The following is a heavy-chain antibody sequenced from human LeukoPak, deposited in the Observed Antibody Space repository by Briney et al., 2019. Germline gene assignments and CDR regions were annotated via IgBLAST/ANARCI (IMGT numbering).Heavy chain of an antibody. D-gene: IGHD2-15*01. Sequence: PSETLPLTCTVSGGSISSGGYYWSWIRQHPGKGLEWIGYIYYSGSTYYNPSLKSRVTISVDTSKNQFSLKLSSVTAADTAVYYCARAPPYCSGGSCYATSHFDYWGQGTLVTVSS. CDR1: GGSISSGGYY. V-gene: IGHV4-31*03. J-gene: IGHJ4*02. CDR2: IYYSGST. CDR3: ARAPPYCSGGSCYATSHFDY.